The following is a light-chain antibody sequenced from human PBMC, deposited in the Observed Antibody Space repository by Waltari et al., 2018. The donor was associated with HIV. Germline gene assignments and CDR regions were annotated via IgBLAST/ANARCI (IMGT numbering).Light chain of an antibody. J-gene: IGKJ1*01. CDR1: QNIYTS. CDR3: QQTHSVPLT. CDR2: DAS. Sequence: DTQMTQSPSSLSASVGDRVSITCRASQNIYTSLSWYQQTSGRAPQLLVYDASTLQSGVPARFSGSGSGTEFTLTISSLQPEDLATYYCQQTHSVPLTFGQGTKVEI. V-gene: IGKV1-39*01.